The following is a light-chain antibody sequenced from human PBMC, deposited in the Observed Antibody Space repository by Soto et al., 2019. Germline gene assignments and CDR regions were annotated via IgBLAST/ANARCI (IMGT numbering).Light chain of an antibody. Sequence: QSVLTQPASVSGSPGQSITISCTGTSSDVGGYNYVSWYQQHPGKAPKLMIYEVSNRPSGVSNRFSGSKSGNMASLTISGLQAEDEADYYYSSYTSSSSYVFGTGTKLTVL. J-gene: IGLJ1*01. V-gene: IGLV2-14*01. CDR3: SSYTSSSSYV. CDR2: EVS. CDR1: SSDVGGYNY.